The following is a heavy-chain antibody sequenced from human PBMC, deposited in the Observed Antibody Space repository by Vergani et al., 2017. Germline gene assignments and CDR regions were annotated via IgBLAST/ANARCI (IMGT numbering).Heavy chain of an antibody. CDR3: ARERNAYYDFWSGYYTQYYVDY. J-gene: IGHJ4*02. Sequence: EVQLVESGGGVVRPGGSLRLSCAASGFTFDDYGMSWVRQAPGKGLEWVSGINWNGGSTGYADSVKGRFTISRANAKNSLYLQMNSLRAEDTALYYCARERNAYYDFWSGYYTQYYVDYWGQGTLVTVSS. V-gene: IGHV3-20*04. CDR2: INWNGGST. D-gene: IGHD3-3*01. CDR1: GFTFDDYG.